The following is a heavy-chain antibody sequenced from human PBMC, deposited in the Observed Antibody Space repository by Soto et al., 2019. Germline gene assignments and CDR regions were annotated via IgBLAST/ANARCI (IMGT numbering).Heavy chain of an antibody. J-gene: IGHJ6*02. D-gene: IGHD3-10*01. V-gene: IGHV4-30-4*01. CDR3: ASMVRGVRSHYYGMDV. CDR2: IYYSGST. Sequence: PSQTLSLTCTVSDGSISSGDYYWRWIRQPPGKGLEWIGYIYYSGSTYYNPSLKSRVTISVDTSKNQFSLKLSSVTAADTAVYYCASMVRGVRSHYYGMDVWGQGTTVTVSS. CDR1: DGSISSGDYY.